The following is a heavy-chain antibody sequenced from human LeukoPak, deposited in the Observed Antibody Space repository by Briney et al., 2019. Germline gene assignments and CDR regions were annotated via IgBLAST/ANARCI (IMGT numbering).Heavy chain of an antibody. Sequence: GESLKISCKGSGYSFTSYWIGWVRQMPGKGLEWMGIIYPGDSDTRYSPSFQGQVTISADKSISTAYLQWSSLKASDTAMYYCARVKSSSWYYFDYWGQGTLVTVSP. V-gene: IGHV5-51*01. CDR3: ARVKSSSWYYFDY. J-gene: IGHJ4*02. CDR2: IYPGDSDT. D-gene: IGHD6-13*01. CDR1: GYSFTSYW.